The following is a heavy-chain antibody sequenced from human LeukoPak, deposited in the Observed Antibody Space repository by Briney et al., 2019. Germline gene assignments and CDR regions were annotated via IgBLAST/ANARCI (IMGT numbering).Heavy chain of an antibody. V-gene: IGHV1-2*02. Sequence: GASVKVPCKASGYIFTAHNIHWIRQAPGQGLEWVGWISPSSGSSSTAQTFQGRVTMTTDTSISTAYMDISSLRSDDTAVYYCARGRLTVVVVVAATPVVWFDPWGQGTLVTVSS. CDR2: ISPSSGSS. D-gene: IGHD2-15*01. J-gene: IGHJ5*02. CDR1: GYIFTAHN. CDR3: ARGRLTVVVVVAATPVVWFDP.